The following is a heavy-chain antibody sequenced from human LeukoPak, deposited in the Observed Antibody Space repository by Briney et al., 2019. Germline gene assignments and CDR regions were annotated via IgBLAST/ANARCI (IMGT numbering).Heavy chain of an antibody. CDR1: GGSFSGYY. CDR2: INHSGST. D-gene: IGHD6-13*01. CDR3: ASPYYHSSSWYRG. Sequence: SETLSLTCAVYGGSFSGYYWSWIRQPPGKGLEWIGEINHSGSTNYNPSLKSRVTISVDTSKNQFSLKLSSVTAADTAVYYCASPYYHSSSWYRGWGQGTLVTVSS. J-gene: IGHJ4*02. V-gene: IGHV4-34*01.